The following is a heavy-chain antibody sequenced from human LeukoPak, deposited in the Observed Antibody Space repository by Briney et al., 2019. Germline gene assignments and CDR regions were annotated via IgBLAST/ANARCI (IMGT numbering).Heavy chain of an antibody. D-gene: IGHD3-10*01. Sequence: SETLSLTCTVSGGSISRYYWSWIRKPPGKGLERIGYIYTSGSANYNPSLKSRVTISVDTSKNKFSLKLSSVTAADTAVYYCARCVQSGDAFDIWGQGTMVTVSS. V-gene: IGHV4-4*09. CDR1: GGSISRYY. CDR3: ARCVQSGDAFDI. CDR2: IYTSGSA. J-gene: IGHJ3*02.